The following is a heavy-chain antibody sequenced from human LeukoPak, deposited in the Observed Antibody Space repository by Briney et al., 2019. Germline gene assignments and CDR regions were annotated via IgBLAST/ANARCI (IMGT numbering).Heavy chain of an antibody. CDR2: ISFTGNN. CDR1: GGSISGYY. CDR3: ARSPPGWYYDNSGQYYFDT. J-gene: IGHJ4*02. V-gene: IGHV4-59*08. D-gene: IGHD3-22*01. Sequence: SETLSLTCTVSGGSISGYYWSWIRQSPGKRLEWIAYISFTGNNNYNPFLKSRVTISLATSKTHFSLTLSSLTAADTAGYYCARSPPGWYYDNSGQYYFDTWGQGALVTVSS.